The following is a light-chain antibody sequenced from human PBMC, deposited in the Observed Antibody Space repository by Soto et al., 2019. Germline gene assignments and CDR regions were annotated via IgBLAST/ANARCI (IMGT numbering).Light chain of an antibody. CDR2: GAS. CDR3: QQSGDSQWT. CDR1: QSLNSA. Sequence: VSPGERATLSCRASQSLNSALAWYQQKPGQVPRLLIYGASDRAPGIPDRFSGSGSRMDFTLTISSLAPEDFAVYYCQQSGDSQWTFGQGTKVDI. J-gene: IGKJ1*01. V-gene: IGKV3-20*01.